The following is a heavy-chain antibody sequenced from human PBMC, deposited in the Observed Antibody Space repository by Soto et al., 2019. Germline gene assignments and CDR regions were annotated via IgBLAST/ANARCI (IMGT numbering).Heavy chain of an antibody. CDR3: ARDMVEMATTEYFQH. CDR1: GGTFSSFA. D-gene: IGHD5-12*01. J-gene: IGHJ1*01. Sequence: QVQLVQSGAEVKKPGSSVKVSCKASGGTFSSFAISWVRQAPGQGLEWMGGIIPIFGTANYAQKFQGRVTITADESTSTAYMELSSLRSEDTAVYYCARDMVEMATTEYFQHWGQGTLVTVSS. V-gene: IGHV1-69*01. CDR2: IIPIFGTA.